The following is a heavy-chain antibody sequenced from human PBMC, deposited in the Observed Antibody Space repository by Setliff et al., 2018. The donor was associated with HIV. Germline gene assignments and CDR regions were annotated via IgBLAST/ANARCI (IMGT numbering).Heavy chain of an antibody. J-gene: IGHJ4*02. CDR1: GDSLSGYY. CDR2: IYYSGRT. CDR3: ARLRIAAAGTVYPPGF. V-gene: IGHV4-59*08. Sequence: LSLTCTVSGDSLSGYYWNWIRQPPGKGLEWIGYIYYSGRTDYNPSFRRRASISVDTSKNQFSLRLTSVTAADTAVYFCARLRIAAAGTVYPPGFWGQGTLVTVSS. D-gene: IGHD6-13*01.